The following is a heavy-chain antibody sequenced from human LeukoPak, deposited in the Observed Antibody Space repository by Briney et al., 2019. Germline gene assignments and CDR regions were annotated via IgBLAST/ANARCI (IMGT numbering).Heavy chain of an antibody. V-gene: IGHV1-46*01. Sequence: ASVNVSCKASGYTFTSYYMHWVRQAPGQGLEWMGIINPSGGSTSYAQKFQGRVTMTRDTSTSTVYMELSSLRSEDTAVYYCARDSGTAMFYFDYWAREPWSPSPQ. CDR2: INPSGGST. CDR3: ARDSGTAMFYFDY. D-gene: IGHD5-18*01. J-gene: IGHJ4*02. CDR1: GYTFTSYY.